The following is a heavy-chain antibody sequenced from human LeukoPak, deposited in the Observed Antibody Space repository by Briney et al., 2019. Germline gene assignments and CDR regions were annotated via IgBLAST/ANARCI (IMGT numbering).Heavy chain of an antibody. CDR2: ISGSGGST. D-gene: IGHD2-15*01. J-gene: IGHJ4*02. V-gene: IGHV3-23*01. Sequence: GGSLRLSCAASGFTFSSYAMSWVRQAPGKGLEWVSAISGSGGSTYYADSVKGRFTISRDNSKNTLYPQMNSLRAEDTAVYYCAKGSYCSGGSCYPNPENYWGQGTLVTVSS. CDR1: GFTFSSYA. CDR3: AKGSYCSGGSCYPNPENY.